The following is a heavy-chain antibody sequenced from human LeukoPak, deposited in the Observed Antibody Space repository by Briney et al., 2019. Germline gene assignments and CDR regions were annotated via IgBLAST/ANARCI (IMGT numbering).Heavy chain of an antibody. CDR2: IYYSGGT. CDR1: GGSISTYY. J-gene: IGHJ4*02. CDR3: ARSFDSNSWYEFEH. Sequence: SETPCLSCTVSGGSISTYYWSWPRQPPGKGLEWIGYIYYSGGTNYNPSLRSRVTISVDTSKNQFSLKLNSVTAADTAVYYCARSFDSNSWYEFEHWARETLVTVSS. D-gene: IGHD6-13*01. V-gene: IGHV4-59*01.